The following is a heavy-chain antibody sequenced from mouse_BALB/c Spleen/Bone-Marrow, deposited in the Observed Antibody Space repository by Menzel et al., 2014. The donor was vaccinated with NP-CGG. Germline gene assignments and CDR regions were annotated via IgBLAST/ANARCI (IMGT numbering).Heavy chain of an antibody. Sequence: EVKVVESGGGLVQPGGSLKLSCVASGFTFSSYGMSWVRQTPDKRLELVATINNNGSSTYYPDSVKGQFTISRDNAKNTLYLQMSSLKSEDTAMYYCARVYGWYFDVWGAGTTVTVSS. D-gene: IGHD1-1*01. CDR2: INNNGSST. J-gene: IGHJ1*01. V-gene: IGHV5-6-3*01. CDR3: ARVYGWYFDV. CDR1: GFTFSSYG.